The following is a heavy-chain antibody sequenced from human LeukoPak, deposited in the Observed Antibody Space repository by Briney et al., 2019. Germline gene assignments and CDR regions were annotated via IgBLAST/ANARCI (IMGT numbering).Heavy chain of an antibody. CDR1: GSTFSNYW. Sequence: GGSLRLSCAASGSTFSNYWMSWVRQTPGKGLEWVAEIKQDGSEKNYVDSVKGRFIISRDNTKSSLSLQMNSLRAEDTAVYYCARLYQHDSSTYRPVDYWGQGTLVSVSS. V-gene: IGHV3-7*01. CDR2: IKQDGSEK. D-gene: IGHD3-22*01. J-gene: IGHJ4*02. CDR3: ARLYQHDSSTYRPVDY.